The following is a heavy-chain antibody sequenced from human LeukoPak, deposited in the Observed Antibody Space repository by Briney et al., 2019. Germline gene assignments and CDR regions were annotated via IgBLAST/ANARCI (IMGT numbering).Heavy chain of an antibody. CDR2: IGLASGFV. V-gene: IGHV3-21*05. CDR3: ARDHNWAFDS. J-gene: IGHJ4*02. CDR1: GFTFSDNS. Sequence: GGSLRLSCAASGFTFSDNSMNWVRRPPRRCLEWISYIGLASGFVSYADSVKGRFSISSDTARNSVYLQMSSLRAEDTAVYYCARDHNWAFDSWGQGTLVTVSS. D-gene: IGHD1-20*01.